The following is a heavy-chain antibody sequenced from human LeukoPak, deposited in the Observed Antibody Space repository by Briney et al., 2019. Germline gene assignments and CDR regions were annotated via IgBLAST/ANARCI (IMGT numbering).Heavy chain of an antibody. CDR1: GFTYSDSA. D-gene: IGHD3-9*01. V-gene: IGHV3-73*01. J-gene: IGHJ4*02. CDR2: IRTQANNDAT. CDR3: AGDYNSLTGLNY. Sequence: GGSLKLSCAASGFTYSDSAMHWVRQASGKGLEWLGRIRTQANNDATAYGASVKGRFIISRDDSRNTAYLQMNSLKTEDTAVYYCAGDYNSLTGLNYWGQGTLVTVSS.